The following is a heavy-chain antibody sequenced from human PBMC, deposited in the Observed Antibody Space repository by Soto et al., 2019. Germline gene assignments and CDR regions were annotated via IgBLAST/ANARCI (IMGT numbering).Heavy chain of an antibody. CDR3: VSQRTTVPTQAYFDY. V-gene: IGHV4-39*01. CDR2: VYYRGRS. J-gene: IGHJ4*02. Sequence: SETLSLTCTVSGGSVTNSSYYWGWIRQSPGKGLEWIGSVYYRGRSYSKSSVKSRVTISVDTSKNRFSLSLNSVTASDAAVYFCVSQRTTVPTQAYFDYWGPGALVTVSS. D-gene: IGHD4-17*01. CDR1: GGSVTNSSYY.